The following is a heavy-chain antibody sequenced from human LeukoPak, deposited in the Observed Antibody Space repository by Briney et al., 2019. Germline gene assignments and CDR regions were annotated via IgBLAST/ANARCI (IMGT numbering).Heavy chain of an antibody. J-gene: IGHJ5*02. CDR3: ARVRYSSGTYWFDP. Sequence: GGSLRLSCAASGFTFSSYSMNWVRQAPGKGLEWVSYISSSSSYIYYADSVKGRFTISRDNAKNSLYLQMNSLRAEDTAVYYCARVRYSSGTYWFDPWGQGTLVTVSS. D-gene: IGHD6-19*01. V-gene: IGHV3-21*01. CDR1: GFTFSSYS. CDR2: ISSSSSYI.